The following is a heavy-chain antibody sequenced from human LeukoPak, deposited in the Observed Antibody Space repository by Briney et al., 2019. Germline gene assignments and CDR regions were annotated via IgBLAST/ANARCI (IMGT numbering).Heavy chain of an antibody. D-gene: IGHD6-13*01. CDR3: AKDLGSWASDY. V-gene: IGHV3-23*01. CDR2: VTGSGIST. J-gene: IGHJ4*02. CDR1: GFTFSNYA. Sequence: PGGSLRLSCAASGFTFSNYAMTWVRQTPGKGLEWVSIVTGSGISTYYVDSVKGRFTISRDNSKNTLYLQMSSLRAEDTAVYYCAKDLGSWASDYWGQGTLVTVSS.